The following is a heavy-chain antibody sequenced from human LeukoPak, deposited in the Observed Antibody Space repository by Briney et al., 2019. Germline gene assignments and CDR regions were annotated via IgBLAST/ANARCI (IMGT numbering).Heavy chain of an antibody. V-gene: IGHV4-39*07. CDR3: ARRGEYSSSFMTFDY. CDR2: IYYSGST. Sequence: SETLSLTCTVSGGSISSSSYYWGWIRQPPGKGLEWIGSIYYSGSTYYNPSLKSRVTISVDTSKNQFSLKLSSVTAADTAVYYCARRGEYSSSFMTFDYWGQGTLVTVSS. D-gene: IGHD6-6*01. CDR1: GGSISSSSYY. J-gene: IGHJ4*02.